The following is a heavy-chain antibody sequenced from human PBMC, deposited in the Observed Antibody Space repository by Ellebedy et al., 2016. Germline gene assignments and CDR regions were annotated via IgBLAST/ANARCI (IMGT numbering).Heavy chain of an antibody. CDR1: GFTLSDHY. D-gene: IGHD2-15*01. V-gene: IGHV3-72*01. J-gene: IGHJ4*02. Sequence: GGSLRLSCAASGFTLSDHYMDWVRQAPGKGLEWVGRSKNKINSYTTEYAASVQGGFTISRDDSRKSVDLQMNSLKTEDTAVYYCALHWGVGGRGRNWGQGTLVTVSS. CDR3: ALHWGVGGRGRN. CDR2: SKNKINSYTT.